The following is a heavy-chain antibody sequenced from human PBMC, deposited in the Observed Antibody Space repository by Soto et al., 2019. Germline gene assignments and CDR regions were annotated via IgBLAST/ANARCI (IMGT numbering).Heavy chain of an antibody. CDR3: AKLTKGDIFGVVEGPAYYYYGMDV. D-gene: IGHD3-3*01. CDR1: GFTFSSYA. V-gene: IGHV3-23*01. Sequence: GGSLRLSCAASGFTFSSYAMSWVRQAPGKGLEWVSAISGSGGSTYYADSVKGRFTNSRDNSKNTLYLQMNSLRAEDTAVYYCAKLTKGDIFGVVEGPAYYYYGMDVWGQGTTVTVSS. J-gene: IGHJ6*02. CDR2: ISGSGGST.